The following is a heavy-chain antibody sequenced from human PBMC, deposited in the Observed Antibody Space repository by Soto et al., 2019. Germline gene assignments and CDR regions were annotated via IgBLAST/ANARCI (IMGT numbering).Heavy chain of an antibody. CDR2: MNPNSGNT. CDR1: GYTFTSYD. CDR3: ARGPSYGYYFDY. J-gene: IGHJ4*02. D-gene: IGHD5-18*01. Sequence: ASVKWSCKASGYTFTSYDINWVRQATGQGLEWMGWMNPNSGNTGYAQKFQGRVTMTRNTSISTAYMELSSLRSEDTAVYYCARGPSYGYYFDYRGQGTLVTLSS. V-gene: IGHV1-8*01.